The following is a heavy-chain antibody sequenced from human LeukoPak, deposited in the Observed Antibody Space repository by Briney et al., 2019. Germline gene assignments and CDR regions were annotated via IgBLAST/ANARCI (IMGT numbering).Heavy chain of an antibody. V-gene: IGHV4-59*01. CDR3: ARGDIVVVPAARGNAFDI. CDR2: IYYSGST. J-gene: IGHJ3*02. D-gene: IGHD2-2*01. CDR1: GGSISSYY. Sequence: PSETLSLTCTVSGGSISSYYWSWIRQPPGKGLEWIGYIYYSGSTNYNPSLKSRVTISVDTSKNLFSLKLSSVTAADTAVYYCARGDIVVVPAARGNAFDIWGQGTMVTVSS.